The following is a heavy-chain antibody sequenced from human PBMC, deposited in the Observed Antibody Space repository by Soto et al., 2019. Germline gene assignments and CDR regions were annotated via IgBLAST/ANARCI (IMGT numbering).Heavy chain of an antibody. Sequence: GASVKVSCKASGYTFTSYGLSGLGQAPGQGLEWMGWISAYNGNKNYAQKLQGRVTMTTDTSTSTAYMELRSLRSDDTAVYYCARSGGAYYCARALYSSGWYDLHYWGQGTLVTVSS. CDR1: GYTFTSYG. V-gene: IGHV1-18*01. CDR3: ARSGGAYYCARALYSSGWYDLHY. D-gene: IGHD6-19*01. CDR2: ISAYNGNK. J-gene: IGHJ4*02.